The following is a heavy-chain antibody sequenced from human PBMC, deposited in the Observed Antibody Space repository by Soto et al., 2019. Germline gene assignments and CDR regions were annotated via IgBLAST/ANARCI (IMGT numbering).Heavy chain of an antibody. J-gene: IGHJ6*02. CDR2: IYYSGST. Sequence: QVQLQESGPGLVKPSQTLSLTCTVSGGSISSGGYYWSWIRQHPGKGLEWIGYIYYSGSTYYNPSLKSRVTISVDTSKNKFYMKLSSVTAADTAVYYCARAAVDYYYGMDVWGQGTTVTVSS. V-gene: IGHV4-31*03. D-gene: IGHD2-21*01. CDR3: ARAAVDYYYGMDV. CDR1: GGSISSGGYY.